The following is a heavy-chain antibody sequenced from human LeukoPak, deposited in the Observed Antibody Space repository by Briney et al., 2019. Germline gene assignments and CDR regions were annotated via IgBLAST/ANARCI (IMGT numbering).Heavy chain of an antibody. CDR1: GFTFSSYG. J-gene: IGHJ4*02. Sequence: GGSLRLSCAASGFTFSSYGMHWVRQAPGKGLEWVAVISYDGSNKYYADSVKSRFTISRDNSKNTLYLQMNSLRAEDTAVYYCAKAGNSSGPYHLGDYWGQGTLVTVSS. D-gene: IGHD3-22*01. CDR3: AKAGNSSGPYHLGDY. CDR2: ISYDGSNK. V-gene: IGHV3-30*18.